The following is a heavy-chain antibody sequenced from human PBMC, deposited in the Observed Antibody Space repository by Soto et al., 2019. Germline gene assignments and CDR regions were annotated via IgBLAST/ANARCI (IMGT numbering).Heavy chain of an antibody. CDR3: ARRYGGRFDY. CDR1: GGSISSYH. D-gene: IGHD5-12*01. V-gene: IGHV4-59*01. J-gene: IGHJ4*02. Sequence: PSETLSLTCTVSGGSISSYHWSWIRQPPGKGLEWIGPVYNSGSMYFNPSLKSRVTISEDTSKNQFSLKLTSVTAADTAVYYCARRYGGRFDYWGQGTLVTVSS. CDR2: VYNSGSM.